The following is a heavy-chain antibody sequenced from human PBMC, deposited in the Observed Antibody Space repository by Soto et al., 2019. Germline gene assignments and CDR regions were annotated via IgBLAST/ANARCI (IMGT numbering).Heavy chain of an antibody. CDR2: IIPIFGRT. J-gene: IGHJ5*02. Sequence: QVQLVQSGAEVKKPGSSVKVSCKASGGTFSSYAISWVRQAPGQGLEWMGGIIPIFGRTNYAQKFQVRVTITADKSTSTAYMELSSMRSKDRAVYYCARVGERVYARWFDPWGQGTLVTVSS. CDR3: ARVGERVYARWFDP. CDR1: GGTFSSYA. D-gene: IGHD2-8*01. V-gene: IGHV1-69*06.